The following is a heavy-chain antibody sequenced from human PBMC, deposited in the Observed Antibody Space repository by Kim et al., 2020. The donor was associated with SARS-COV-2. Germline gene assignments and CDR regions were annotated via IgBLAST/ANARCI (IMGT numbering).Heavy chain of an antibody. J-gene: IGHJ6*02. D-gene: IGHD6-13*01. Sequence: KGRFTISRDKSKNTLYLQMTSLRAEDTAVYYCATIAAEPRGYYYYGMDVWGQGTTVTVSS. CDR3: ATIAAEPRGYYYYGMDV. V-gene: IGHV3-23*01.